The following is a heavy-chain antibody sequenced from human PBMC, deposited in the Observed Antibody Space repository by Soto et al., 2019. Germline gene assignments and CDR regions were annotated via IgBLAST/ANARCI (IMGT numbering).Heavy chain of an antibody. CDR2: IKQDGSEK. CDR3: ARGGYYFDY. D-gene: IGHD3-16*01. V-gene: IGHV3-7*04. J-gene: IGHJ4*02. Sequence: EVQLVESGGGLVQPGESLRLSCEASGFTFSSYWMSWVRQAPGKGLEWVANIKQDGSEKYYVDSVKGRFTISRDNAKNSLYLQMTSRRAEDRAVYYCARGGYYFDYWGQGTLVTVSS. CDR1: GFTFSSYW.